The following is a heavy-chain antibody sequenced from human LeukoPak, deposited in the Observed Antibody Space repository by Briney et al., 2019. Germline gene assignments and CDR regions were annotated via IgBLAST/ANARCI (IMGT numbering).Heavy chain of an antibody. D-gene: IGHD3-3*01. CDR3: AKDVSAFWSGYYTESGYFDY. V-gene: IGHV3-23*01. CDR1: EFTFSSYA. Sequence: GGSLRLSCAASEFTFSSYAMSWVRQAPGKGLEWVSAISGSGGSTYYADSVKGRFTISRDNSKNTLYLQMNSLRAEDTAVYYCAKDVSAFWSGYYTESGYFDYWGQGTLVTVSS. CDR2: ISGSGGST. J-gene: IGHJ4*02.